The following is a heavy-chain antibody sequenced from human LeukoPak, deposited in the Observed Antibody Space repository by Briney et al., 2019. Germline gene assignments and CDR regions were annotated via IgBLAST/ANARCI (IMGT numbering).Heavy chain of an antibody. CDR1: GGAISSYY. V-gene: IGHV4-59*01. CDR2: IYYSGST. D-gene: IGHD2-2*01. J-gene: IGHJ6*02. Sequence: PSETLSLTCTVSGGAISSYYWNWIRQPPGKGLERIGYIYYSGSTNYNPSLKSRVTISVDTSKNQFSLKLSSVTAADTAVYYCARDIGHCSSTSCQAPYYYYGMDVWGQGTTVTVSS. CDR3: ARDIGHCSSTSCQAPYYYYGMDV.